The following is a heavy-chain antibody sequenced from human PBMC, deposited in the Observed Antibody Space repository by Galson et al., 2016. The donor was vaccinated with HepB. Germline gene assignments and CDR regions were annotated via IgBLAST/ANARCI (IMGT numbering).Heavy chain of an antibody. D-gene: IGHD2-21*02. CDR2: ISYDGGDK. Sequence: SLRLSCAASGFTFSRYGMHWVRQAPGKGLEWVAVISYDGGDKQYADSVKGRFTVSRDNSKNTLFLQMNSLRVEDTAVYYCATLDCGRDCPRDYWGQGTLVTVSS. J-gene: IGHJ4*02. CDR3: ATLDCGRDCPRDY. CDR1: GFTFSRYG. V-gene: IGHV3-30*19.